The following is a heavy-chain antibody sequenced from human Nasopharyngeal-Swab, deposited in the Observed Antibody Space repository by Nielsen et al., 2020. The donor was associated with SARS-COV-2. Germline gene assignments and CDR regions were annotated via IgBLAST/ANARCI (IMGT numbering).Heavy chain of an antibody. V-gene: IGHV4-34*01. J-gene: IGHJ6*02. CDR1: GGSFSGYY. CDR2: INHNERT. Sequence: SETLSLTCGVYGGSFSGYYWNWIRQPPGKGLEWIGEINHNERTNYNPSLKSRIAMLVDTSNNQVSLKVSSVSAGDTAVYYCARAGRVGDAYTGLDVWGPGTTVTVSS. D-gene: IGHD5-24*01. CDR3: ARAGRVGDAYTGLDV.